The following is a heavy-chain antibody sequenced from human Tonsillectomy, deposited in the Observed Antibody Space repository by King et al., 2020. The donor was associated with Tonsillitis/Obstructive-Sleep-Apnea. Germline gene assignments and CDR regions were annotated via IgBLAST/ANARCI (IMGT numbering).Heavy chain of an antibody. CDR1: GFTFSSYS. CDR3: ARDKGPTYYYYYMDV. CDR2: ISLSSSTI. V-gene: IGHV3-48*02. J-gene: IGHJ6*03. Sequence: VQLVESGGGLVQPGGSLRLSCAASGFTFSSYSMNWVRRAPGKGLEWVSYISLSSSTIFYADSVKGRFTISRDNARNSLYLQMNSLRDEDTAVYYCARDKGPTYYYYYMDVWGKGTTVTVSS.